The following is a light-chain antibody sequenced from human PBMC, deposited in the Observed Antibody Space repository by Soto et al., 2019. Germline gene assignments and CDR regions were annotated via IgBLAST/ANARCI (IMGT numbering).Light chain of an antibody. Sequence: QAALTQPASVSGSPGQSITISCTGTSGDVGAYDFVSWYQHHPGKAPRLVIYDVSRRTAGASDRFSSAKSGSTAALTISTLQAEDEADYYCVSCTDTNPYVFGTGTKLTV. CDR3: VSCTDTNPYV. J-gene: IGLJ1*01. CDR1: SGDVGAYDF. V-gene: IGLV2-14*01. CDR2: DVS.